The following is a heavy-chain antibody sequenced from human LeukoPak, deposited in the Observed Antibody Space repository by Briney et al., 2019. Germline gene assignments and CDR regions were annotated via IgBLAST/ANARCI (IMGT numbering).Heavy chain of an antibody. CDR1: GYTFSAFY. J-gene: IGHJ6*03. CDR2: FNPKSGDT. Sequence: ASVKVSCKTSGYTFSAFYMHWVRQVPGQGLEWMGWFNPKSGDTNYPQKFQGRVTMTGDTSTSTAYMELSSLRSDDTARYFCARDSSTWYSDYYYYMDVWGKGTTVTVSS. V-gene: IGHV1-2*02. D-gene: IGHD2/OR15-2a*01. CDR3: ARDSSTWYSDYYYYMDV.